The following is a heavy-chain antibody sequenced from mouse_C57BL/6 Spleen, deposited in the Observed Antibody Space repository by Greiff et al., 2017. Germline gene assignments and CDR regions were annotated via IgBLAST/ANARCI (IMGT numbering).Heavy chain of an antibody. J-gene: IGHJ3*01. CDR1: GYAFRSSW. V-gene: IGHV1-82*01. Sequence: VQLQESGPELVKPGASVKISCKASGYAFRSSWMNWVKQRPGKGLEWIGRIYPGDGDTNYNGKFKGKATLTADKSSSTAYMQLSSLTSEDSAVYFCARSLYGYDGAWFAYWGQGTLVTVSA. D-gene: IGHD2-2*01. CDR3: ARSLYGYDGAWFAY. CDR2: IYPGDGDT.